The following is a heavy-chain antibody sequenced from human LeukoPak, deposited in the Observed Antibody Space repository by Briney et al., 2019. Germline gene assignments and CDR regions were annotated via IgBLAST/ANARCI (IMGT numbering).Heavy chain of an antibody. Sequence: GGSLRLSCAASGFTFSNAWMSWVRQAPGKGLEWVGRIKSKTDGGTTDYAAPVKGRFTILRDDSKNTLYLQMNSLKTEDTAVYYCTRRTVTTVQLDYWGQGTLVTVSS. CDR2: IKSKTDGGTT. V-gene: IGHV3-15*01. J-gene: IGHJ4*02. D-gene: IGHD4-17*01. CDR1: GFTFSNAW. CDR3: TRRTVTTVQLDY.